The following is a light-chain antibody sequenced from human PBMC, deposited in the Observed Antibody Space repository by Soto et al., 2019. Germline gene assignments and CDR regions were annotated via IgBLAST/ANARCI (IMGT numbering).Light chain of an antibody. J-gene: IGLJ1*01. Sequence: SALTQPASVSGSPGQSITISCTGTSSDVGGYNYVSWYQQHPGKAPKLMIYDVSNRPSGVSNRFSGSKSGNTASLTISGLQAEDEADYYCSSYTSSRTLLYVFGTGTKLTVL. CDR1: SSDVGGYNY. CDR2: DVS. CDR3: SSYTSSRTLLYV. V-gene: IGLV2-14*01.